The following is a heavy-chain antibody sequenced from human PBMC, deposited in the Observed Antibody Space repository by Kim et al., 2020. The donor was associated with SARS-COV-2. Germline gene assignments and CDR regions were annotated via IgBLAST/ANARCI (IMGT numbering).Heavy chain of an antibody. D-gene: IGHD3-22*01. J-gene: IGHJ4*02. CDR1: GGTFSSYA. Sequence: SVKVSCKASGGTFSSYAISWVRQAPGQGLEWMGGIIPIFGTANYAQKFQGRVTITADESTSTAYMELSSLRSEDTAVYYCASYDSSGYYYETDWGQGTLVTVSS. CDR3: ASYDSSGYYYETD. V-gene: IGHV1-69*13. CDR2: IIPIFGTA.